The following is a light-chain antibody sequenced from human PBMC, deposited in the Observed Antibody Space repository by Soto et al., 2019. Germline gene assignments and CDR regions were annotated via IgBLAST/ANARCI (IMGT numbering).Light chain of an antibody. CDR2: DVS. CDR1: SSDVGGHNS. CDR3: SSFTSSVTYV. Sequence: ALSQPASVSGSPGQSITISCTGTSSDVGGHNSVSWYRQDPGKAPKLMIYDVSNRPSGVSDRFSGSKSGNTASLTISGPQIEDEADYYCSSFTSSVTYVFGTGTKVTVL. V-gene: IGLV2-14*01. J-gene: IGLJ1*01.